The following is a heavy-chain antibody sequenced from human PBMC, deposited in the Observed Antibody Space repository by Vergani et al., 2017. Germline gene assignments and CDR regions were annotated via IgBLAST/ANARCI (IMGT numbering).Heavy chain of an antibody. CDR1: GFTFSSHA. V-gene: IGHV3-23*01. Sequence: EVQLLQSEGAVVQPGGSLRLSCVASGFTFSSHAMIWVRQGHGQGLVWVSSIKNTGDSTHYAAPVKGRLTISRDNCKNTLYLQMKSLRVEDTAVYYWGRGSDNYNWGQGTLVTFSP. CDR2: IKNTGDST. J-gene: IGHJ4*02. D-gene: IGHD5-24*01. CDR3: GRGSDNYN.